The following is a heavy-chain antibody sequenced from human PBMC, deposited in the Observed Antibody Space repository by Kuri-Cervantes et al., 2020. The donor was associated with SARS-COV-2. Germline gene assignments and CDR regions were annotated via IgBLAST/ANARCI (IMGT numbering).Heavy chain of an antibody. CDR2: IYTSGST. V-gene: IGHV4-4*07. CDR1: GGSISSYY. J-gene: IGHJ5*02. Sequence: SETLSLTCTVSGGSISSYYWSWIRQPAGKGLEWIGRIYTSGSTNYNPSLKSRVTMSVDTSRNQFSLKLSSVTAADTAVYYCARVPNAGVVPVFDPWGQGTLVTVSS. CDR3: ARVPNAGVVPVFDP. D-gene: IGHD2-2*01.